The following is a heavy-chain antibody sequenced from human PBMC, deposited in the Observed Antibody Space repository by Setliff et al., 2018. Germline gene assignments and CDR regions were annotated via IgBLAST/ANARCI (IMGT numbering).Heavy chain of an antibody. J-gene: IGHJ4*02. CDR3: LRLVRYCTKIACQATSGDEV. D-gene: IGHD2-8*01. CDR1: GYTLTNSI. Sequence: ASVKVSCKASGYTLTNSILSWVRQAPGQGLEWVGWISAYNGKTYSAQKFQDRVTLTTHTSTNMGYLELRDLRSDHTAVYYCLRLVRYCTKIACQATSGDEVWGLGTLVTVSS. CDR2: ISAYNGKT. V-gene: IGHV1-18*01.